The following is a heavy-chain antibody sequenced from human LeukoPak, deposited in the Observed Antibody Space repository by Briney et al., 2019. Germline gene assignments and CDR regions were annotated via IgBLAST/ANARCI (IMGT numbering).Heavy chain of an antibody. J-gene: IGHJ4*02. CDR1: GFTFSDYY. CDR2: VKQDGSEK. Sequence: GGSLRLSCATSGFTFSDYYMSWIRQAPGKGLEWVANVKQDGSEKYYVDSVKGRFTISRDNAKNSLYLQMNRLRAEDTAVYYCARGGRVFDYWGQGTLVTVSS. CDR3: ARGGRVFDY. V-gene: IGHV3-7*03.